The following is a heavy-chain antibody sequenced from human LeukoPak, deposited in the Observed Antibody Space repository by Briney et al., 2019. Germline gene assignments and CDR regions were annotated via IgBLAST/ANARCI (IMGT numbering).Heavy chain of an antibody. CDR1: GGSISSSSYY. D-gene: IGHD3-22*01. Sequence: PSETLSPTCTVSGGSISSSSYYWGWIRQPPGKGLEWIGSIYYSGSTYYNPSLKSRVTISVDTSKNRFSLKLSSVTAADTAVYYCARPLYDSSGYYGNWGQGTLVTVSS. V-gene: IGHV4-39*01. J-gene: IGHJ4*02. CDR3: ARPLYDSSGYYGN. CDR2: IYYSGST.